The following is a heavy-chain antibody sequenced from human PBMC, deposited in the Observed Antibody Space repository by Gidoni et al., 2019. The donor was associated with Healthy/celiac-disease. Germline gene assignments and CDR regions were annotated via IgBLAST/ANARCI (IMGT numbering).Heavy chain of an antibody. CDR1: GFTFSRYA. CDR2: IRGSGGST. J-gene: IGHJ4*02. V-gene: IGHV3-23*04. Sequence: EVPLVESGGGLVQPGGSLRLSCAASGFTFSRYAMSWVRPAPGKGLEWVSAIRGSGGSTYYADSVKGRFTISRDNSKNTLYLQMNSLRAEDTAVYYCAKSNRIAAAGNVDYWGQGTLVTVSS. CDR3: AKSNRIAAAGNVDY. D-gene: IGHD6-13*01.